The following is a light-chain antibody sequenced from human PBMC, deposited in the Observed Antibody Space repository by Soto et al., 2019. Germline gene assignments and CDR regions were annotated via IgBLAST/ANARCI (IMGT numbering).Light chain of an antibody. Sequence: AIQMTQSPSSLSASVGDRVTITCRASQGVGDDLGWYQQRPGKAPKVLIYAASTLQSGVPSRFSGSGSGTFFTLTISSLQPDESATYYCLQYHDYPHPFCQGTKEEIK. CDR3: LQYHDYPHP. J-gene: IGKJ1*01. CDR2: AAS. V-gene: IGKV1-6*01. CDR1: QGVGDD.